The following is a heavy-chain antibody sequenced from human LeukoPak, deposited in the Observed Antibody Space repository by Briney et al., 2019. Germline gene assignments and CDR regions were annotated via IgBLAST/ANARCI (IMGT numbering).Heavy chain of an antibody. CDR2: ISGSGGST. Sequence: GGSLRLSCAASGFTFSSYAMSWVRQAPGKGLEWVSAISGSGGSTYYADSVRGRFTISRDNSKNTLYLQMNSLRAEDTAVYYCAKDALRFLEWSEAFDIWGQGTMVTVSS. J-gene: IGHJ3*02. D-gene: IGHD3-3*01. V-gene: IGHV3-23*01. CDR1: GFTFSSYA. CDR3: AKDALRFLEWSEAFDI.